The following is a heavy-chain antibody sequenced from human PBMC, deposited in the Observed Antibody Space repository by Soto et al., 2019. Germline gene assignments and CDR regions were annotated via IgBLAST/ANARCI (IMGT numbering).Heavy chain of an antibody. V-gene: IGHV3-74*03. Sequence: EVQLVESGGGLVQPGESLRLSCSASGLTFRSYWMHWVRQAPGKGLVWVSRSNTDGSVAMYVDSLKGRFNISTDNAKNPLYQYMHSLRAEDTAVYYCVRYMQLLRLDSWGPGTLVTVCS. J-gene: IGHJ4*02. CDR2: SNTDGSVA. D-gene: IGHD2-8*01. CDR3: VRYMQLLRLDS. CDR1: GLTFRSYW.